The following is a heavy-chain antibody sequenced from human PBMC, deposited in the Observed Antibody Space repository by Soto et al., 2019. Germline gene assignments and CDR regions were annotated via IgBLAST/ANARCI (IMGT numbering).Heavy chain of an antibody. D-gene: IGHD3-22*01. J-gene: IGHJ3*02. CDR3: VSAQGGDSSVYNVAMAFDI. CDR1: GGSISSGGYY. CDR2: IYYSGST. V-gene: IGHV4-31*03. Sequence: PSETLSLTCTVSGGSISSGGYYWSWIRQHPGKGLEWIGYIYYSGSTYYNPSLKSRVTISVDTSKNQFSLKLSSVTAADTAVYYCVSAQGGDSSVYNVAMAFDIGGQGTMVTVPS.